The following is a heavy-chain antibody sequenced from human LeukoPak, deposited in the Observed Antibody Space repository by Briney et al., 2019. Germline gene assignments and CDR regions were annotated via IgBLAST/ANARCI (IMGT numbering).Heavy chain of an antibody. CDR3: ARDRVDYYGSGSYGGEWFDP. J-gene: IGHJ5*02. CDR2: INHSGST. V-gene: IGHV4-34*01. D-gene: IGHD3-10*01. Sequence: SETLSLTCAVYGGSFSGYYWSWIRQPPGKGLEWIGEINHSGSTYYNPSLKSRVTISVDTSKNQFSLKLSSVTAADTAVYYCARDRVDYYGSGSYGGEWFDPWGQGTLVTVSS. CDR1: GGSFSGYY.